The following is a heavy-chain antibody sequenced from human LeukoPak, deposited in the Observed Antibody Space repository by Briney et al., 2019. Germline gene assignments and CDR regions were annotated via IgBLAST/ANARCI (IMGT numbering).Heavy chain of an antibody. Sequence: PGGSLRLSCAASGFTFSRYAMSWVRQAPGKGLEWVSSIGGSGDDTYDADSVKGRFTISRDNSKNTLYLQMNSLRAEDTAVYYCAKDDYGDYVRWFDPWGQGILVIVSS. V-gene: IGHV3-23*01. D-gene: IGHD4-17*01. CDR1: GFTFSRYA. CDR3: AKDDYGDYVRWFDP. J-gene: IGHJ5*02. CDR2: IGGSGDDT.